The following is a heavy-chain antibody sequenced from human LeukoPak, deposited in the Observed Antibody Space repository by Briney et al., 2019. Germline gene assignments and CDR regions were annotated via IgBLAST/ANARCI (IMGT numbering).Heavy chain of an antibody. CDR1: GGSINNYY. D-gene: IGHD6-19*01. Sequence: KPSETLSLTCTVSGGSINNYYWSWIRQPPGKAVEWIGYVYYSGSTNYNPSLRSRVTISVDSSKTQFSLKLRSATAADTAVYFCARDSRYASGRAFDNWGQGTLVTVPS. J-gene: IGHJ4*02. CDR3: ARDSRYASGRAFDN. V-gene: IGHV4-59*01. CDR2: VYYSGST.